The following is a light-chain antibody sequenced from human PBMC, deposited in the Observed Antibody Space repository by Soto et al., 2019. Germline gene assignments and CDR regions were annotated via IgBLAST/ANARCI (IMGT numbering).Light chain of an antibody. V-gene: IGKV1-5*03. CDR2: KAS. CDR1: QNINNW. Sequence: DIQMTQSPSTLSASVGDRVTITCRATQNINNWLAWYQQKPGKAPKLLIYKASSLESGVPSRFSGSGSGTEVTLTISSLQPDDFATYYCQQYNSFSWTFGHGTKVEIK. J-gene: IGKJ1*01. CDR3: QQYNSFSWT.